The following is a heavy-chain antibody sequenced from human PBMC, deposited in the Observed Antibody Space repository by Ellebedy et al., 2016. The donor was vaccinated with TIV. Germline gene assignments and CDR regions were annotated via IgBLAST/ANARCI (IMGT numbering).Heavy chain of an antibody. J-gene: IGHJ4*02. D-gene: IGHD4-17*01. Sequence: PGGSLRLSCAASGFTFSDYAMSWVRQAPGRGLEWVTAISGSGGTIYYADSVKGRFTISRDNSRSTLYLQMNSLRAEDTAVYYCAKFYGDYHPYYFDYWGQGTLVTVSS. CDR3: AKFYGDYHPYYFDY. V-gene: IGHV3-23*01. CDR1: GFTFSDYA. CDR2: ISGSGGTI.